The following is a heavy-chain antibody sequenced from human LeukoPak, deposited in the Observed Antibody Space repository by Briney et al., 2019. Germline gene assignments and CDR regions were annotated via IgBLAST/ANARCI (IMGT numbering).Heavy chain of an antibody. V-gene: IGHV3-7*01. J-gene: IGHJ4*02. Sequence: PGGSLRLSCAASGFTFSSYWMSWVRQAPGKGLEWVANIKQDGSEKYYVDSVKGRFTISRDNAKNSLFLQMNSLRAEDTAIYYCASELYTYAPYYFDYWGQGTLVTVSS. CDR2: IKQDGSEK. CDR1: GFTFSSYW. CDR3: ASELYTYAPYYFDY. D-gene: IGHD5-18*01.